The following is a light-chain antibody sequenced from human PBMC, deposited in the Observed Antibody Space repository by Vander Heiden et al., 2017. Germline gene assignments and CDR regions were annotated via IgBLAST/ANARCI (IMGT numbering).Light chain of an antibody. CDR2: SVS. J-gene: IGKJ4*01. CDR3: MQGSHWPLT. CDR1: QSLVNSDGNTY. Sequence: VVMTQSPLSLPVTLGQSAAISCRSSQSLVNSDGNTYLSWFQHRPGQSPRRLIYSVSNRDSGVPDRISGSGSGTDFTLKISRVEAEDVGVYFCMQGSHWPLTFGGGTRVEIK. V-gene: IGKV2-30*01.